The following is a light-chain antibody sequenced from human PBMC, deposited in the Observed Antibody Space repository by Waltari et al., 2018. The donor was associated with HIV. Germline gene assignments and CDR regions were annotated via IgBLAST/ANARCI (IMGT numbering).Light chain of an antibody. Sequence: DIQMTQSPSSLSASVGDRVTITCRANQNINRYLTWYRQKPGKAPTLLIFGSSTLQSGVPSRFSASGSGIDFILTITGVQHEDFATYFCQQSQAIPATFGQGTK. V-gene: IGKV1-39*01. J-gene: IGKJ2*01. CDR2: GSS. CDR3: QQSQAIPAT. CDR1: QNINRY.